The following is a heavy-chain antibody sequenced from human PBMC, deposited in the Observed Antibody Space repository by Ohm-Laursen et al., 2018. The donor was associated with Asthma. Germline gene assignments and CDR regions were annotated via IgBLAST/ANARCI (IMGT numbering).Heavy chain of an antibody. Sequence: SLRLSCAASGFTFSSYGMHWVRQAPGKGLEWVAVISYDGSNKYYADSVKGRFAISRDNPKNTMYLQMNSLRAEDTAVYYCSRDPRRLPFWGQGTTVTVSS. D-gene: IGHD4-11*01. CDR1: GFTFSSYG. CDR3: SRDPRRLPF. CDR2: ISYDGSNK. J-gene: IGHJ6*02. V-gene: IGHV3-30*03.